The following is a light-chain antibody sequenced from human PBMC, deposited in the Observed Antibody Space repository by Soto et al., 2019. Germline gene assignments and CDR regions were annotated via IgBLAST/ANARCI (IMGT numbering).Light chain of an antibody. CDR1: QNVSSN. V-gene: IGKV3-15*01. J-gene: IGKJ4*01. CDR2: GAS. CDR3: QQYDNWPPLT. Sequence: EIVMTQSPATLSVSPGDRATLYCRAGQNVSSNLAWYQQKFGQAPTLLIYGASTRATGIPARFSGSGSGTEVRLTISSLQAEDFAVYYCQQYDNWPPLTFGGGTKVEIK.